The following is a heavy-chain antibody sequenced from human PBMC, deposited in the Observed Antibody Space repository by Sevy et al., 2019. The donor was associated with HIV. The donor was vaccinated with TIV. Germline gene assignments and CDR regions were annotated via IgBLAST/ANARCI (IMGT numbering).Heavy chain of an antibody. CDR3: ARDPDYYYGSGNWFDP. D-gene: IGHD3-10*01. CDR2: IYTSGST. V-gene: IGHV4-4*07. Sequence: SETLSLTCTVSGGSISSYYWSWIRQPAGKGLEWIGRIYTSGSTNYNPSLKSRVTMSVDTSKNQFSPKLSSVTAADTAVYYCARDPDYYYGSGNWFDPWGQGTLVTVSS. J-gene: IGHJ5*02. CDR1: GGSISSYY.